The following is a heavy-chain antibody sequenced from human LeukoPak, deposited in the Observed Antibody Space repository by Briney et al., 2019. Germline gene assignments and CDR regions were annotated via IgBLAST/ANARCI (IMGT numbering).Heavy chain of an antibody. CDR2: IWFDGSNA. D-gene: IGHD2-2*01. CDR1: GFTFSNYG. J-gene: IGHJ6*02. CDR3: AREGIVVVPAALKGMDV. V-gene: IGHV3-33*01. Sequence: PGGSLRLSCAASGFTFSNYGMHWVRQAPGKGLEWVAVIWFDGSNAYYADSVKGRFTISRDNSKNTLYLQMNSLRAEDTAVYFCAREGIVVVPAALKGMDVWGQGTTVTVSS.